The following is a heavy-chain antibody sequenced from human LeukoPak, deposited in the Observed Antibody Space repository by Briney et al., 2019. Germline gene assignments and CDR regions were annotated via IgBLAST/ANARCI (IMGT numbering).Heavy chain of an antibody. J-gene: IGHJ3*02. V-gene: IGHV5-51*01. CDR1: GYSFPTYW. CDR3: ARPDCSGGSCYSFSAFGI. D-gene: IGHD2-15*01. CDR2: IYPGDSDT. Sequence: GESLKISCKGSGYSFPTYWIGWVRQMPGKGLEWMGIIYPGDSDTRYSPSFQGQVTISADKSISTAYLQWSSLKASDTATYYCARPDCSGGSCYSFSAFGIWGQGTMVTVSS.